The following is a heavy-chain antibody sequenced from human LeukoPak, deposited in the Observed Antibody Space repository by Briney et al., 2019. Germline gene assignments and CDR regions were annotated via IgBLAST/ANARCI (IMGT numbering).Heavy chain of an antibody. CDR3: ARAGPPHYYFDY. CDR2: VNFDGSST. Sequence: PGGSLRLSCAASGFTFSSYWMHWVRHAPGKGLVWVSRVNFDGSSTKYADSVKGRFTISRDNAKNTLYLQMNSLRAEDTAVYYCARAGPPHYYFDYWGQGTLVTVSS. J-gene: IGHJ4*02. CDR1: GFTFSSYW. V-gene: IGHV3-74*03.